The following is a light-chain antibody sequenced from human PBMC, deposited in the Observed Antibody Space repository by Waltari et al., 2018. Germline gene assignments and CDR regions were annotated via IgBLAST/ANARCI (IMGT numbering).Light chain of an antibody. CDR3: QQRYSWPLT. V-gene: IGKV3-11*01. CDR1: QSIRTH. J-gene: IGKJ1*01. CDR2: DAT. Sequence: EMVLKQSPAPLSLSRGERATLSCRASQSIRTHLGWYQQKPGQAPRLVIYDATNRATGLPARFSGSGSGTDFTLTISSLEPEDFAVYFCQQRYSWPLTFGQGTKVEF.